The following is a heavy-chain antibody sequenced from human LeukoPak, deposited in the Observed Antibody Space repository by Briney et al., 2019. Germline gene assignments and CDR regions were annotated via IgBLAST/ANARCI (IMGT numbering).Heavy chain of an antibody. CDR3: AKDGPFDY. Sequence: GGSLRLSCAVSGIPFINAWMTWVRQAPGKGLEWVSAISGSGGSTYYADSVKGRFTISRDNSKNTPYLQMNSLRAEDTAVYYCAKDGPFDYWGQGTLVTVSS. CDR1: GIPFINAW. J-gene: IGHJ4*02. CDR2: ISGSGGST. V-gene: IGHV3-23*01.